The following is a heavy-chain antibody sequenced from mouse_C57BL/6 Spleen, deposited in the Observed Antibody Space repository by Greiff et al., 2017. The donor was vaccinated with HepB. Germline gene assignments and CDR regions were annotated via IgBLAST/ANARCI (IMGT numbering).Heavy chain of an antibody. CDR3: ARSGGYDPFAY. Sequence: QVQLQQPGAELVMPGASVKLSCKASGYTFTSYWMHWVKQRPGQGLEWIGEIDPSDSYTNYNQKFKGKSTLTVDKSSSTAYMQLSSLTSEVSAVYYCARSGGYDPFAYWGQGTLVTVSA. J-gene: IGHJ3*01. CDR2: IDPSDSYT. V-gene: IGHV1-69*01. CDR1: GYTFTSYW. D-gene: IGHD2-2*01.